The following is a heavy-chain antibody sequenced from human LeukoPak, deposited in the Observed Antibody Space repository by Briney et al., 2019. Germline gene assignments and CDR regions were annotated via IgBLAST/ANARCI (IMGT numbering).Heavy chain of an antibody. D-gene: IGHD6-13*01. V-gene: IGHV3-23*01. CDR2: VSGSGDGSAGIT. CDR3: AKAGSSSWYLDY. CDR1: EFPFSNAW. J-gene: IGHJ4*02. Sequence: GGSLRLSCAVSEFPFSNAWMSWVRQAPGKGLEWVSAVSGSGDGSAGITYYADSVKGRFTISRDNSKNTLFLQMNSLRGDDTAIYYCAKAGSSSWYLDYWGQGTLVTVSS.